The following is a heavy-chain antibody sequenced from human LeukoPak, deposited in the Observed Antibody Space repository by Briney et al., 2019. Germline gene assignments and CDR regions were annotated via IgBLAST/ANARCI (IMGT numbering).Heavy chain of an antibody. J-gene: IGHJ4*02. CDR3: ARHGGSLGYFDN. V-gene: IGHV4-59*08. CDR1: SGSISTFY. CDR2: VYQSGTT. D-gene: IGHD1-26*01. Sequence: SDTLSLTCTVSSGSISTFYWSWIRQPPGKGLEWIGYVYQSGTTSYNPSLKRRVTISSDTSKNQFALRVTSVTAADTAVYYCARHGGSLGYFDNWGQGTLVTVST.